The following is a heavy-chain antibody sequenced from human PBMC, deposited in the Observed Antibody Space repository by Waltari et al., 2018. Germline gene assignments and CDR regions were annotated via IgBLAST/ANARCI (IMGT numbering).Heavy chain of an antibody. CDR1: GYSFTSYW. J-gene: IGHJ6*02. D-gene: IGHD1-1*01. V-gene: IGHV5-51*03. CDR3: ARAPRMLAGTTDEYYGMDV. Sequence: EVQLVQSGAEVKKPGESLKISCKGSGYSFTSYWIGWVRQMPGKGLEWMGIIYPGDSDTRYSPSFQGQVTISADKSISTAYLQWSSLKASDTAMYYCARAPRMLAGTTDEYYGMDVWGQGTTVTVSS. CDR2: IYPGDSDT.